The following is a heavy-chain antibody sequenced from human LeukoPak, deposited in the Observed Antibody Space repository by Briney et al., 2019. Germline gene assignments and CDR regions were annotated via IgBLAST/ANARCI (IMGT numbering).Heavy chain of an antibody. V-gene: IGHV5-51*01. CDR1: GYTFTNYW. D-gene: IGHD2/OR15-2a*01. CDR3: ARAGYSNRWDGVDY. CDR2: IYPGDSDT. Sequence: ASVKISCKGSGYTFTNYWIGWVRQMPGKGLEFMGIIYPGDSDTRYSPSFQGQVTISVDKSINTAYLQWSSLKASDSAMYYCARAGYSNRWDGVDYWGQGTLVTVSS. J-gene: IGHJ4*02.